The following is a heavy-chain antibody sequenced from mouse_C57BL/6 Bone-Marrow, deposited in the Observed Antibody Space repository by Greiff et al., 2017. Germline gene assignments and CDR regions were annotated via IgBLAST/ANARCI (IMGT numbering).Heavy chain of an antibody. CDR1: GYTFTGYW. V-gene: IGHV1-9*01. CDR2: ILPGSGST. J-gene: IGHJ3*01. Sequence: QVQLQQSGAELMKPGASVKLSCKATGYTFTGYWIEWVKQRPGHGLEWIGEILPGSGSTNYNEKFKGKATLTADTSSNTAYMQLSSLTTEESAIYYGASGAWFAYWGQGTLVTVSA. CDR3: ASGAWFAY.